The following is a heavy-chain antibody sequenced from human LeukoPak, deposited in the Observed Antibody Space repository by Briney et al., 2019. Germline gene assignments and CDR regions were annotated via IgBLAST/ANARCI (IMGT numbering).Heavy chain of an antibody. CDR1: GFTFSSYW. J-gene: IGHJ4*02. D-gene: IGHD4-17*01. CDR2: INSDGSST. V-gene: IGHV3-74*01. Sequence: PGGSLRLSCAASGFTFSSYWMHWVRQAPGKGLVWVSRINSDGSSTSYADSVKGRFTISRDNAKNTLYLQMNSLRAEDTAVYYCASGPTHGDYENYWGQGTLVTVSS. CDR3: ASGPTHGDYENY.